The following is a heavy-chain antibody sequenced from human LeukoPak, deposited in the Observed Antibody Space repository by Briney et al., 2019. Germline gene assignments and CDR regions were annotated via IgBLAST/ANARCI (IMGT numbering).Heavy chain of an antibody. J-gene: IGHJ6*02. CDR3: ARDVLWFGEGQGLDV. V-gene: IGHV3-66*01. D-gene: IGHD3-10*01. Sequence: NPGGSLRLSCAASGFTVNSNFMGWVRQAPGKGLEWVSVIRSGGNTHYGDSVKGTFTISTNNSKNTVYHQMNSLGAEDTALYYCARDVLWFGEGQGLDVWGQETTVTVTS. CDR1: GFTVNSNF. CDR2: IRSGGNT.